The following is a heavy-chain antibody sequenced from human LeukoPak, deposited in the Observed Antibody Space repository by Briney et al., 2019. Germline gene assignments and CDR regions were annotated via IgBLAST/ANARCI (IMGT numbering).Heavy chain of an antibody. J-gene: IGHJ5*02. CDR1: GYTFTSYA. CDR2: INTNTGNP. Sequence: ASVKVSCKASGYTFTSYAMNWVRQAPGQGLEWMGWINTNTGNPTYAQGFTGRFVFSLDTSVSTAYLLISSLKAEDTAVYYCARDGHSSSSDLWFDPWGQGTLVTVSS. CDR3: ARDGHSSSSDLWFDP. V-gene: IGHV7-4-1*02. D-gene: IGHD6-6*01.